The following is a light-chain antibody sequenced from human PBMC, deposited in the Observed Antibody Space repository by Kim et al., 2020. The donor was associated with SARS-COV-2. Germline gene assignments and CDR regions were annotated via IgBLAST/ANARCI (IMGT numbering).Light chain of an antibody. CDR1: HLQFKY. J-gene: IGLJ2*01. CDR3: QAWDSSMAV. V-gene: IGLV3-1*01. Sequence: SYELTQPPSVSVSPGETAIICCSGDHLQFKYVSWFQQTAGQSPVLVLHGDNKRPSGIPERFSGSNSGNTATLTISGTQAMDEADYYCQAWDSSMAVFGGG. CDR2: GDN.